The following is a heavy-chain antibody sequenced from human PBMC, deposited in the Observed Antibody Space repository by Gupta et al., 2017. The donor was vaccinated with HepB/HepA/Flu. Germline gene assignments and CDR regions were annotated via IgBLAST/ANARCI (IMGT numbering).Heavy chain of an antibody. CDR1: GFSVNTRGVA. Sequence: QITLKESGPTLVRPTQTLTLTCTLSGFSVNTRGVAVTWVRQPPGKALEWLGLIYWDDDKRYSPSLNNRLTITMDISKNQVFLIMTNMDPLDTGTDDCARGVGVDVWGQGTTVTVS. CDR3: ARGVGVDV. CDR2: IYWDDDK. D-gene: IGHD2-8*01. J-gene: IGHJ6*02. V-gene: IGHV2-5*02.